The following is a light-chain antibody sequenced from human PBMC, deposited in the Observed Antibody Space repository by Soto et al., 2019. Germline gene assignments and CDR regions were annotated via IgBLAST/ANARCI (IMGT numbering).Light chain of an antibody. J-gene: IGLJ3*02. V-gene: IGLV2-8*01. CDR2: GVT. CDR3: YSYAGRNIWV. CDR1: GSDIGAYNF. Sequence: SVLAQPPSASGSPGQSVTLSCTGSGSDIGAYNFVSWYQQHPGKAPKLMIFGVTERPSGVPDRFSGSKSGNTASLTVSGLQADDEAVYYCYSYAGRNIWVFGGGTKLTVL.